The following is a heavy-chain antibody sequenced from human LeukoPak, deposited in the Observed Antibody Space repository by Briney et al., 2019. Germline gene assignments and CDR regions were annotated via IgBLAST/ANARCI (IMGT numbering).Heavy chain of an antibody. CDR1: GDSISSNTAA. CDR3: TTGGTTAVGWFDP. J-gene: IGHJ5*02. Sequence: SQTLSLTCAISGDSISSNTAAWNWIRQSPSRGLEWLGRTYYRSKWYNEYALSVKSRITITPDTSKNQFSLQLNSVTPEDTAVYYCTTGGTTAVGWFDPWGQGTLVTVSS. V-gene: IGHV6-1*01. CDR2: TYYRSKWYN. D-gene: IGHD4-23*01.